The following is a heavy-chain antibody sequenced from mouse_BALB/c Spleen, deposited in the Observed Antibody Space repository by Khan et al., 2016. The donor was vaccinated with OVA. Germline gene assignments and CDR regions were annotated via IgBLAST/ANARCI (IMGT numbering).Heavy chain of an antibody. V-gene: IGHV2-9*02. CDR2: IWTGGIT. CDR1: GFSLSNYG. CDR3: ARSYDYDVGGFAY. D-gene: IGHD2-4*01. Sequence: VQLKESGPGLVAPSQSLSITCTVSGFSLSNYGVHWVRQPPGKGLEWLGVIWTGGITTYNSALMSRLSISKDNSKSQVFLKMNRLQTDDTAIYYCARSYDYDVGGFAYWGQGTLVTVSA. J-gene: IGHJ3*01.